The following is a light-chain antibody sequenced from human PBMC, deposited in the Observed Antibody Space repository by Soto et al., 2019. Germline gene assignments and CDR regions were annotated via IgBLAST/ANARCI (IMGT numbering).Light chain of an antibody. V-gene: IGLV2-14*03. CDR1: SSDVGGNKY. CDR2: DVS. Sequence: QSALTQPASVSGSPGQSLTISCTGTSSDVGGNKYVSWYQHYPGKAPKLMICDVSNRPSGVSNRFSGSKSGNTASRTISGLQAEDEGDYYCSAFTGTTYGFGTGTKRTVL. CDR3: SAFTGTTYG. J-gene: IGLJ1*01.